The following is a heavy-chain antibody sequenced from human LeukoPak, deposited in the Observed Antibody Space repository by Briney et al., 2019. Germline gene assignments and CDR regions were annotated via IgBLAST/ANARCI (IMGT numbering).Heavy chain of an antibody. CDR2: IIPIFGTA. J-gene: IGHJ6*03. V-gene: IGHV1-69*01. CDR1: GGTFSSYA. D-gene: IGHD6-6*01. CDR3: ASIGGLAARSYYYYMDV. Sequence: SVKVSCKASGGTFSSYAISWVRQAPGQGLEWMGGIIPIFGTANYAQKFQGRVTITADESTSPAYMELSSLRSEDTAVYYCASIGGLAARSYYYYMDVWGKGTTVTVSS.